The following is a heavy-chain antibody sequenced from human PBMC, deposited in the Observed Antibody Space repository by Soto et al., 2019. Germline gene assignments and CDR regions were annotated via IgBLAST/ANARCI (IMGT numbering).Heavy chain of an antibody. J-gene: IGHJ5*02. CDR1: GGSFSGYY. Sequence: SETLSLTCTVYGGSFSGYYWSWIRQPPGKGRGWIGEINHSGSTNYNPSLKSRVTISVDTSKNQFSLKLSSVTAADTAVYYCARVSNRRWLQFLFDPWGQGTLVTVCS. CDR2: INHSGST. D-gene: IGHD5-12*01. CDR3: ARVSNRRWLQFLFDP. V-gene: IGHV4-34*01.